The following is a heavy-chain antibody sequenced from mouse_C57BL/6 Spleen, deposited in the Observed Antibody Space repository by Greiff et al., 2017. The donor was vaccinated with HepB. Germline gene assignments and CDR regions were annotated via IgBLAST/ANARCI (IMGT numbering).Heavy chain of an antibody. CDR1: GFTFSDYG. CDR3: ARGGNYGYYDV. V-gene: IGHV5-17*01. Sequence: VESGGGLVKPGGSLKLSCAASGFTFSDYGMHWVRQAPEKGLEWVAYISSGSSTSYYADTVKGRFTISRDNDKNTLFLQMTSLRSEDTAMYYCARGGNYGYYDVWGTGTTVTVSS. J-gene: IGHJ1*03. D-gene: IGHD2-1*01. CDR2: ISSGSSTS.